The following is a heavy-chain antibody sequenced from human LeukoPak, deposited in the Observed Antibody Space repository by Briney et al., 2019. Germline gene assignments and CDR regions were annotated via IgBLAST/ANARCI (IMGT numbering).Heavy chain of an antibody. CDR2: ISSSGSTI. Sequence: GGSLRLSCAASGFTVSSNYMTWVRQAPGKGLEWVSYISSSGSTIYYADSVKGRFTISRDNAKNSLYLQMNSLRAEDTAVYYCARVRMVAFDIWGQGTMVTVSS. V-gene: IGHV3-48*03. CDR1: GFTVSSNY. D-gene: IGHD2-15*01. J-gene: IGHJ3*02. CDR3: ARVRMVAFDI.